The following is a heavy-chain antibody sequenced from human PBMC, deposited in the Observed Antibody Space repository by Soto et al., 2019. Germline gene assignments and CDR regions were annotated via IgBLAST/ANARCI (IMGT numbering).Heavy chain of an antibody. J-gene: IGHJ4*02. D-gene: IGHD2-21*02. CDR3: ARDQYCGGDCYSDWGSGELDY. CDR2: ISYDGSNK. CDR1: GFTFSSYA. V-gene: IGHV3-30-3*01. Sequence: GGSLRLSCAASGFTFSSYAMHWVRQAPGKGLEWVAVISYDGSNKYYADSVKGRFTISRDNSKNTLYLQMNSLRAEDTAVYYCARDQYCGGDCYSDWGSGELDYWGQGTLVTVSS.